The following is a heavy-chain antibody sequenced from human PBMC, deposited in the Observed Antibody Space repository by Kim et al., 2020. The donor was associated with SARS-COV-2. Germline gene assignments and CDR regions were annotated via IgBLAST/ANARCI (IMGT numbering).Heavy chain of an antibody. CDR3: ARGAYDSSGSEILNGHFDY. Sequence: GGSLRLSCAASGFTFSSYGMHWVRQAPGKGLEWVAVIWYDGSNKYYADSVKGRFTISRDNSKNTLYLQMNSLRAEDTAVYYCARGAYDSSGSEILNGHFDYWGQGTLVTVSS. J-gene: IGHJ4*02. V-gene: IGHV3-33*01. CDR2: IWYDGSNK. CDR1: GFTFSSYG. D-gene: IGHD3-22*01.